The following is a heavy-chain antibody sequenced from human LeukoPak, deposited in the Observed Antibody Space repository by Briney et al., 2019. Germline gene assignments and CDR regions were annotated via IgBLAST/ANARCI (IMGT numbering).Heavy chain of an antibody. CDR2: ISSSSSYI. CDR1: GFTFSSYS. D-gene: IGHD4-17*01. CDR3: ARAEPPTEYYYGDNSPSYYYYMDV. J-gene: IGHJ6*03. V-gene: IGHV3-21*01. Sequence: PGGSLRLSCAASGFTFSSYSMNWVRQAPGKGLEWVSSISSSSSYIYYADSVKGRFTISRDNAKNSLYLQMNSLRAEDTAVYYCARAEPPTEYYYGDNSPSYYYYMDVWGKGTTVTISS.